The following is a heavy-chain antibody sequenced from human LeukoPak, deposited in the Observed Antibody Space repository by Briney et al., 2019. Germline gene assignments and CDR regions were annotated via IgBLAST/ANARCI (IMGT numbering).Heavy chain of an antibody. D-gene: IGHD7-27*01. CDR3: ARGPWVSYYYYYYMDV. Sequence: SETLSLTCAVYGGSFSGYYWSWIRQPPGKGLEWIGEINHSGSTNYNPSLKSRVTISVDTSKNRFSLKLSSVTAADTAVYYCARGPWVSYYYYYYMDVWGKGTTVTVSS. J-gene: IGHJ6*03. CDR2: INHSGST. CDR1: GGSFSGYY. V-gene: IGHV4-34*01.